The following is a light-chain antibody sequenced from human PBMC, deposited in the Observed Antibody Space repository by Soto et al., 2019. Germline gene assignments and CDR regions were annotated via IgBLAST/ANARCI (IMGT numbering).Light chain of an antibody. CDR2: DVA. Sequence: QSVLTQPASVSGSPGQSITISCTGTSSDVGAYNFVSWYQHYPDKAPKVVIYDVANRPSGVSYRFSASKSGNTASLTISGLQAEDEADYYCMSFTSSNTYVXGTGTKVTVL. CDR3: MSFTSSNTYV. CDR1: SSDVGAYNF. V-gene: IGLV2-14*03. J-gene: IGLJ1*01.